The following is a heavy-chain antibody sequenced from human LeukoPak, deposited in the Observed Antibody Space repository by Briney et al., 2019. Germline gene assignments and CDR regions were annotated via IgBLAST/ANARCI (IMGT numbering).Heavy chain of an antibody. CDR2: ISSSGSTI. CDR1: GFTFSSHE. Sequence: PGGSLRLSCAASGFTFSSHEMNWVRQAPGKGLEWVSYISSSGSTIYCADSVKGRFTISRDNAKNSLYLQMNSLRAEDTAVYYCAELGITMIGGVWGKGTTVTISS. D-gene: IGHD3-10*02. CDR3: AELGITMIGGV. J-gene: IGHJ6*04. V-gene: IGHV3-48*03.